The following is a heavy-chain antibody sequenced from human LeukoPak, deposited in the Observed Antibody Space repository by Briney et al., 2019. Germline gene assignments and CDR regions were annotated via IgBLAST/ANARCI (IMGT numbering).Heavy chain of an antibody. CDR2: ISSSSSYI. V-gene: IGHV3-21*01. D-gene: IGHD1-26*01. J-gene: IGHJ4*02. CDR3: ARDIRGSYFGFDY. CDR1: GFTFSSYS. Sequence: GGSLRVSCAASGFTFSSYSMNWVRQAPGKGLEWVSSISSSSSYIYYADSVKGRFTISRDNAKNSLYLQMNSLRAEDTAVYYCARDIRGSYFGFDYWGQGTLVTVSS.